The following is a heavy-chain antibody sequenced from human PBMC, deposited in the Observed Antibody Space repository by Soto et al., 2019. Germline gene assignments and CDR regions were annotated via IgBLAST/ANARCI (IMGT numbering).Heavy chain of an antibody. J-gene: IGHJ5*02. D-gene: IGHD5-18*01. Sequence: QVQLVESGGGLVQPGRSLRLSCAASGFTFSRYPMHWVRQAPGKGLEWVALISYDGTNKYYGDSVKGRFTISRDNSNDMVHLQMNSLRTEDTAIYYCARNRRPMVRQWFWFDPWGQGTLVTVSS. V-gene: IGHV3-30*03. CDR2: ISYDGTNK. CDR3: ARNRRPMVRQWFWFDP. CDR1: GFTFSRYP.